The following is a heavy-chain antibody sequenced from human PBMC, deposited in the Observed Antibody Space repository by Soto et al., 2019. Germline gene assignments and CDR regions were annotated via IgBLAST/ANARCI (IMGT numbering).Heavy chain of an antibody. J-gene: IGHJ4*02. CDR2: IGTAGDT. V-gene: IGHV3-13*01. CDR1: GFTFSSYD. D-gene: IGHD3-22*01. CDR3: AGDYYDSSGYYYFDY. Sequence: EVQLVESGGGLVQPGGSLRLSCAASGFTFSSYDMHWVRQATGKGLEWVSAIGTAGDTYYPGSVKGRFTISRENAKNSLYLQMNSLRAGDTAVYYCAGDYYDSSGYYYFDYWGQGTLVTVSS.